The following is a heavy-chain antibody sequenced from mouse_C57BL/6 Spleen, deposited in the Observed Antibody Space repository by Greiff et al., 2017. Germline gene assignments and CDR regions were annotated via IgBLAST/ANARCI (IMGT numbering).Heavy chain of an antibody. CDR1: GFTFSSYA. J-gene: IGHJ4*01. CDR3: ARDGYYYAMDY. Sequence: EVKVVESGGGLVKPGGSLKLSCAASGFTFSSYAMSWVRQTPEKRLEWVATISDGGSYTYYPDNVKGRFTISRDNAKNNLYLQMSHLKSEDTAMYYCARDGYYYAMDYWGQGTSVTVSS. CDR2: ISDGGSYT. V-gene: IGHV5-4*01.